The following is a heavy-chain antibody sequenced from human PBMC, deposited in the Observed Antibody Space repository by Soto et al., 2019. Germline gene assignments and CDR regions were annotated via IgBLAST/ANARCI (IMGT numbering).Heavy chain of an antibody. CDR3: ARSTGPRHSSGYPWPFDY. CDR2: INPNSGGT. V-gene: IGHV1-2*02. Sequence: ASVKVSCKASGYTFTGYYMHWVRQAPGQGLEWMGWINPNSGGTNYAQKFQGRVTMTRDTSISTAYMELSRLRSDDTAVYYCARSTGPRHSSGYPWPFDYWGQGTLVTVYS. J-gene: IGHJ4*02. D-gene: IGHD3-22*01. CDR1: GYTFTGYY.